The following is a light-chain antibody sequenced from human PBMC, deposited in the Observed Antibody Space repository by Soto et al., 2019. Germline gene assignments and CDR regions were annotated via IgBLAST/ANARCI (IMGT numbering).Light chain of an antibody. J-gene: IGLJ3*02. CDR1: SSGVGGYNY. CDR2: GVS. V-gene: IGLV2-14*01. Sequence: QSALTQPASVSGSPGQSITISCTGTSSGVGGYNYVSWYQQNPGKAPKLMIYGVSNRPSGVSNRFSGSKSGNTASLTISGLQTEDEADYYCTSFTTINTWVFGGGTKLTVL. CDR3: TSFTTINTWV.